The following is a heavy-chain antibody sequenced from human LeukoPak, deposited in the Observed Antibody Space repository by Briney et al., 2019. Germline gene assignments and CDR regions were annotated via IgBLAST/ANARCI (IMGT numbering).Heavy chain of an antibody. CDR2: ISGSGGST. V-gene: IGHV3-23*01. CDR1: GFTFSSYG. CDR3: AKDYYDYVWGSPNWFDY. Sequence: PGGSLRLSCAASGFTFSSYGMSWVRQAPGKGLEWVSAISGSGGSTYYADSVKGRFTISRDNSKNTLYLQMNSLRAEDTAVYYCAKDYYDYVWGSPNWFDYWGQGTLVTVSS. J-gene: IGHJ4*02. D-gene: IGHD3-16*01.